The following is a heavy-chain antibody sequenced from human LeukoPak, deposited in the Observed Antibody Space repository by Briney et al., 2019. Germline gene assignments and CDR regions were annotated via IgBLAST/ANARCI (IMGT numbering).Heavy chain of an antibody. J-gene: IGHJ4*02. D-gene: IGHD6-13*01. CDR1: GFTFSSYW. Sequence: GGSLRLSCAASGFTFSSYWMSWVRQAPGKGLEWVANIKQDGSEKNYVDSVKGRFTISRDNAKTSLYLQMNSLRAEDTAVYYCARLPQQLVIYFFDYWGQGTLVTVSS. V-gene: IGHV3-7*05. CDR3: ARLPQQLVIYFFDY. CDR2: IKQDGSEK.